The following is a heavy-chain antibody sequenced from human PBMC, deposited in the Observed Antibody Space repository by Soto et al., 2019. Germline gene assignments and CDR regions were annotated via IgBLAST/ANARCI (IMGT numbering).Heavy chain of an antibody. V-gene: IGHV4-4*07. CDR1: GGSISSYY. CDR3: ARTGQTYYDYGMDV. CDR2: IYTSGST. Sequence: PSETLSLTCTVSGGSISSYYWSWIRQPAGKGLEWIGRIYTSGSTNYNPSLKSRVTMSVDTSKNQFSLKLSAVTAADTAMYYCARTGQTYYDYGMDVWGQGTTVTVSS. J-gene: IGHJ6*02.